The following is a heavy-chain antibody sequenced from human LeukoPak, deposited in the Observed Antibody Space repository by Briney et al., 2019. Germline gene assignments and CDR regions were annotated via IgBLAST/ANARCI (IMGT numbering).Heavy chain of an antibody. V-gene: IGHV1-18*01. CDR3: ARDFVHSAMRSPYCIDG. J-gene: IGHJ6*02. CDR1: GYTFTSYG. D-gene: IGHD2-2*01. Sequence: ASVKVSCKASGYTFTSYGISWVRQAPGQGLEWMGWISAYNGNTNYAQKLQGRVTMTTDTSTSTAYMELRSLRSDDTAVYYCARDFVHSAMRSPYCIDGWGQGTKVTVSS. CDR2: ISAYNGNT.